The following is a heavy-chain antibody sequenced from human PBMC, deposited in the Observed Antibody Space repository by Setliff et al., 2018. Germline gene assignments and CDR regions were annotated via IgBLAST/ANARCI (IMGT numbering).Heavy chain of an antibody. D-gene: IGHD2-15*01. CDR1: GYTFGAHY. CDR3: ARGRIGSTWTGDY. J-gene: IGHJ4*02. Sequence: GASVKVSCKASGYTFGAHYIHWVRQAPGQGFEWMGWINPNSGDTNYAQNFQGRVTMTRDTSINTVYMDLSSLTSDDRAIYYCARGRIGSTWTGDYWGQGTLVTSPQ. V-gene: IGHV1-2*02. CDR2: INPNSGDT.